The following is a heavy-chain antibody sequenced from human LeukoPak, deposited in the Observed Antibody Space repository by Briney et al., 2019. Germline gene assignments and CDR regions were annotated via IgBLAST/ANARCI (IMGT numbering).Heavy chain of an antibody. V-gene: IGHV4-39*01. CDR1: GGYISSSSYY. J-gene: IGHJ4*02. CDR2: MYNSGST. D-gene: IGHD6-19*01. CDR3: ARISVAAPSY. Sequence: PSETLSLTCSVSGGYISSSSYYWGWIRQPPGKGLEWIGSMYNSGSTYYNPSLKSRVTISVDTSKNQFSLKVSSVTAADTAVYYCARISVAAPSYWGQGTLVTVSS.